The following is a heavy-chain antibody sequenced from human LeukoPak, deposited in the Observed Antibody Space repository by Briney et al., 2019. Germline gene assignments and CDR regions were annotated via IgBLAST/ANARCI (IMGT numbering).Heavy chain of an antibody. Sequence: PGGSLRLSCAASGFTFSIASMSWVRQAPGKGLEWVGQIKTKTDGGTTDHAAPVKGRFTVSRDDSKNTLYLQMSSLKTEDTAVYYCTTYRGYSSSPTFDYWGQGTLVTVSS. V-gene: IGHV3-15*01. J-gene: IGHJ4*02. D-gene: IGHD6-13*01. CDR1: GFTFSIAS. CDR3: TTYRGYSSSPTFDY. CDR2: IKTKTDGGTT.